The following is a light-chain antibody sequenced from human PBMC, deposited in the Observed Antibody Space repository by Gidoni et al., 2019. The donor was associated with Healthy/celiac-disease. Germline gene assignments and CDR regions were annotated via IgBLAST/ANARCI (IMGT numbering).Light chain of an antibody. CDR3: QKYNRAPRT. V-gene: IGKV1-27*01. J-gene: IGKJ1*01. CDR1: QGISTY. CDR2: AAS. Sequence: DIQMTQSPSSLSASVGDRVTITCRASQGISTYLAWYQQKPGKVPKLLIYAASTLQSGVPSRFSGSGSGTDFTLTISSLQPEDVATYYCQKYNRAPRTCGQGTKVEIK.